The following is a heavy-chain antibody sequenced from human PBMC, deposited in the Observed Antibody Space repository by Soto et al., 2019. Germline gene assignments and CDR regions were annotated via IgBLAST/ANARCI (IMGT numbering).Heavy chain of an antibody. Sequence: SETLSLTCTVSGGSISSYYWSWIRQPPGKGLERTGYVYYSRSTNYYPVLKSRVTISVDTSKNQCFLKLSSVTAADTAVYYCAWQLRCLEWLPTHWFDPWGQGTLVTVSS. D-gene: IGHD3-3*01. CDR2: VYYSRST. V-gene: IGHV4-59*01. CDR1: GGSISSYY. CDR3: AWQLRCLEWLPTHWFDP. J-gene: IGHJ5*02.